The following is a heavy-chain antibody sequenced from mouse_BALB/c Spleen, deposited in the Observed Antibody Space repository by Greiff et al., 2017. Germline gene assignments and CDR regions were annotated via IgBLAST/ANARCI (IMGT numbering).Heavy chain of an antibody. CDR2: IYPYNGGT. CDR1: GYTFTDYN. Sequence: VQLQQSGPELVKPGASVKISCKASGYTFTDYNMHWVKQSHGKSLEWIGYIYPYNGGTGYNQKFKSKATLTVDNSSSTAYMELRSLTSEDSAVYYCARSGPYYGYWYFDVWGAGTTVTVSS. V-gene: IGHV1S29*02. CDR3: ARSGPYYGYWYFDV. D-gene: IGHD1-1*01. J-gene: IGHJ1*01.